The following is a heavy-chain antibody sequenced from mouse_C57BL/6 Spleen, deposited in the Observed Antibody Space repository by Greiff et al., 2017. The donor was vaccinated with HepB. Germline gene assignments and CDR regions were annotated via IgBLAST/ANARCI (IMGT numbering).Heavy chain of an antibody. J-gene: IGHJ4*01. CDR1: GFSLTSYG. D-gene: IGHD1-1*01. V-gene: IGHV2-2*01. Sequence: VQLQQSGPGLVQPSQSLSITCTVSGFSLTSYGVHWVRQSPGKGLEWLGVIWSGGSTDYNAAFISRLSISKDNSKSQVFFKMNSLQADDTAIYYCATPAFITTDYAMDYWGQGTSVTVSS. CDR2: IWSGGST. CDR3: ATPAFITTDYAMDY.